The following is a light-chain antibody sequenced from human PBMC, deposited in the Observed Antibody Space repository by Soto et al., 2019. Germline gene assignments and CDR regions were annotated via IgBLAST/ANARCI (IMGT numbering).Light chain of an antibody. CDR3: HQYNSWPPGT. CDR1: QSISRS. J-gene: IGKJ2*01. Sequence: EIVMTQSPAILSVSPGERDTLSCRASQSISRSLAWYQQKPGQAPRLLISDASTRATGIPARFSGSGSGTEFTLTISSLQSEDFALYYCHQYNSWPPGTLGQGAKVDI. V-gene: IGKV3-15*01. CDR2: DAS.